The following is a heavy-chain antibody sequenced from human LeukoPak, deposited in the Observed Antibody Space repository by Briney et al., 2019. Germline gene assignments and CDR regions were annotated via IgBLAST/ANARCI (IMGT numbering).Heavy chain of an antibody. CDR3: ARDRHWNQGNFDY. J-gene: IGHJ4*02. D-gene: IGHD1-1*01. CDR1: GFTFTSSA. Sequence: ASVKVSCKASGFTFTSSAVQWVRQAPGQGLEWMGCINPNSGGTDYAQKSQGRVTMTRDTSINTAFMGLSRLRSDDTAVYYCARDRHWNQGNFDYWGQGTLVTVSS. CDR2: INPNSGGT. V-gene: IGHV1-2*02.